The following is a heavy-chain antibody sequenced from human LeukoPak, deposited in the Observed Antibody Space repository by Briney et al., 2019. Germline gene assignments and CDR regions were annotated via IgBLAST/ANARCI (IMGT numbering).Heavy chain of an antibody. CDR2: IIPIFGTA. V-gene: IGHV1-69*05. Sequence: GASVKVSCKASGGTFSSYAISWLRQAPGQRLEWMGGIIPIFGTANYAQKFQGRVTITTDESTSTAYMELSSLRSEDTAVYYCARSEDTAMPPGPSYWGQGTLVTVSS. D-gene: IGHD5-18*01. CDR3: ARSEDTAMPPGPSY. CDR1: GGTFSSYA. J-gene: IGHJ4*02.